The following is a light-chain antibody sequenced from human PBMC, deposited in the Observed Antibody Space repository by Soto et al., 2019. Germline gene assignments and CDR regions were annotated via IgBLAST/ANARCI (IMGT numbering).Light chain of an antibody. Sequence: EIVLTQSPGTLSLSPGERATLSCRASKSVSSSYLAWYQQKPGQAPRLLIYGASSRATGIPDRFSSSGSGTDFTRTISSLDPADFAVYYCYHYGTFRQATKVEMK. J-gene: IGKJ1*01. CDR2: GAS. V-gene: IGKV3-20*01. CDR3: YHYGT. CDR1: KSVSSSY.